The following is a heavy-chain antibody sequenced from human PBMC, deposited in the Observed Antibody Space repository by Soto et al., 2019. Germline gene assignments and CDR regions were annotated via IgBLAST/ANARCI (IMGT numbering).Heavy chain of an antibody. CDR2: IYYSGST. J-gene: IGHJ5*02. V-gene: IGHV4-59*12. CDR3: ARSTIAAAAWWFDP. Sequence: SETLSLTCTVSGGSISSYYWGWIRQPPGKGLEWIGYIYYSGSTNYNPSLKSRVTISVDTSKNQFSLKLSSVTAADTAVYYCARSTIAAAAWWFDPWGQGTLVTVSS. CDR1: GGSISSYY. D-gene: IGHD6-13*01.